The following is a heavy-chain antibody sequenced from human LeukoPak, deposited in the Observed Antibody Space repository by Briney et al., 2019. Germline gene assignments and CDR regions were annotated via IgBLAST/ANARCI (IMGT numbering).Heavy chain of an antibody. CDR3: AKPLPGTHYYFDY. J-gene: IGHJ4*02. V-gene: IGHV3-21*04. Sequence: GGSLRLSCAASGFTFSGFRMNWVRQAPGKGLEWVSSITGGISDMYYADSVEGRFAISRDNAKNSLYLQMNSLRAEDTAVYYCAKPLPGTHYYFDYWGQGTLVTVSS. CDR2: ITGGISDM. CDR1: GFTFSGFR. D-gene: IGHD1-14*01.